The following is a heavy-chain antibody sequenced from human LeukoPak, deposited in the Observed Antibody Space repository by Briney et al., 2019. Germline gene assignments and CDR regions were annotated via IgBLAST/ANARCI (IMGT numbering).Heavy chain of an antibody. Sequence: PGGSLRLSCAASGFTFSNYAMSWVRQTPGKGLEWVSAMSGSGGATFYADSVKGRFTISRDNSKNTLYLQMNSLRAEDTAVYYCAKWARYCTNGVCYYFDYWGQGTLVTVSS. CDR1: GFTFSNYA. CDR2: MSGSGGAT. J-gene: IGHJ4*02. V-gene: IGHV3-23*01. CDR3: AKWARYCTNGVCYYFDY. D-gene: IGHD2-8*01.